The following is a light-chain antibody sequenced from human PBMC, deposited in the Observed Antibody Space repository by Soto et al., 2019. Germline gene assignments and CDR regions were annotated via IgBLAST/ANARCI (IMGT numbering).Light chain of an antibody. CDR1: SSDVGGYNY. CDR3: SSYAGSNNYV. CDR2: EVN. J-gene: IGLJ1*01. V-gene: IGLV2-8*01. Sequence: QSALTQPPSASGSPGQSVTISCTGSSSDVGGYNYVSWYQQHPGKAPKLMIYEVNKRPSGVPDRLSGSKSAKTAPLTVSGLQAEDEADYYCSSYAGSNNYVFGTGTKVTVL.